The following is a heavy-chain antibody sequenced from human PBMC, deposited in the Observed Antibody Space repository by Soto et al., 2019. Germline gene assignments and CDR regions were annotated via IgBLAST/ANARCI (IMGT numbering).Heavy chain of an antibody. CDR1: GFTVSSNY. V-gene: IGHV3-66*01. Sequence: EVQLVESGGGLVQPGGSLRLSCAASGFTVSSNYMSWVRQAPGKGLEWVSVIYSGGSTYYADSVKGRFTISRDNSKNTLYLQMNSLRAEDTAVYYCARVHYDFWSGYYDYFDYWGQGTLVTVSS. CDR2: IYSGGST. J-gene: IGHJ4*02. CDR3: ARVHYDFWSGYYDYFDY. D-gene: IGHD3-3*01.